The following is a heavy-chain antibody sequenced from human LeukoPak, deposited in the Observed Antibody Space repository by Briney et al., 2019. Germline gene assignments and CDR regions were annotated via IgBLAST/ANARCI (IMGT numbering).Heavy chain of an antibody. CDR1: GYNFPGDW. Sequence: GESLKISCKASGYNFPGDWIGWVRQVSGKGLEWMGIIYPQDSDTRYSPSFEGQVTISADKSRSTVYLQWSRLQVSDTATYYCARLGIAVADAEDAFDIWGQGTRVTVS. D-gene: IGHD6-19*01. V-gene: IGHV5-51*01. J-gene: IGHJ3*02. CDR2: IYPQDSDT. CDR3: ARLGIAVADAEDAFDI.